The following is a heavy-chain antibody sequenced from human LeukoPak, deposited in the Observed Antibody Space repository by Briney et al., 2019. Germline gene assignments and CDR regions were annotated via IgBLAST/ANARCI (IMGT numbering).Heavy chain of an antibody. CDR2: IYYSGST. CDR1: GGSISSYY. J-gene: IGHJ3*02. V-gene: IGHV4-59*08. D-gene: IGHD6-19*01. Sequence: SETLSLTCTVSGGSISSYYWSWIRQPPGKGLEWIGYIYYSGSTNYNPSLKSRVTISVDTSKNQFSLKLSSVTAADTAVYYCASQSSGFDAFDIWGQGTMVTVSS. CDR3: ASQSSGFDAFDI.